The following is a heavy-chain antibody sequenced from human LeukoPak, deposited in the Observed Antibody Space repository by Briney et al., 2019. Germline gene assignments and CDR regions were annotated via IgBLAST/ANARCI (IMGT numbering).Heavy chain of an antibody. CDR2: ISADNCNT. CDR1: GYTFTSYG. D-gene: IGHD6-19*01. CDR3: ARDPGWLDAPHFDY. V-gene: IGHV1-18*01. Sequence: ASVKVFCKASGYTFTSYGISCLRQAPGQGLEGMGWISADNCNTNYAQKLQGRVTMTTVTSTSTAYMELRSLRSDDTAVYYCARDPGWLDAPHFDYWGQGTLVTVSS. J-gene: IGHJ4*02.